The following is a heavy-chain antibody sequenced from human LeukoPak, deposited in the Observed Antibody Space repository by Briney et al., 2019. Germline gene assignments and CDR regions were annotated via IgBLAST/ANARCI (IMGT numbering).Heavy chain of an antibody. CDR1: EFTFSSYA. V-gene: IGHV3-7*01. Sequence: PGGSLRLSCAGSEFTFSSYAMSWVRQAPGKGLEWVANIKQDGSEKYYVDSVKGRFTISRDNAKNSLYLQMNGLRAEDTAVYYCARERYFDWLLRTPDYWGQGTLVTVSS. J-gene: IGHJ4*02. CDR2: IKQDGSEK. D-gene: IGHD3-9*01. CDR3: ARERYFDWLLRTPDY.